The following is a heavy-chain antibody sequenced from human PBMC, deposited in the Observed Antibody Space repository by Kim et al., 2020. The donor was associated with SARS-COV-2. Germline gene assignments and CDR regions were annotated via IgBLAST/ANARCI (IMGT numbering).Heavy chain of an antibody. J-gene: IGHJ4*02. CDR3: ARVTSSSSWNFDY. D-gene: IGHD6-6*01. CDR2: ISSSSSYI. CDR1: GFTFSSYS. Sequence: GGSLRLSCAASGFTFSSYSMNWVRQAPGKGLEWVSSISSSSSYIYYADSVKGRFTISRDNAKNSLYLQMNSLRAEDTAVYYCARVTSSSSWNFDYWGQGTLVTVSS. V-gene: IGHV3-21*01.